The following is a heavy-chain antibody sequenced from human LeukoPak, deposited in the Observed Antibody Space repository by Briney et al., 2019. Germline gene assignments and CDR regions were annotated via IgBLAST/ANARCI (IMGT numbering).Heavy chain of an antibody. CDR1: GYTFTGYY. V-gene: IGHV1-2*02. J-gene: IGHJ4*02. Sequence: ASVKVSCKASGYTFTGYYMHWVRQAPGQGLEWMGWINPNSGGTNFAQKFQGRITMTTDTSTSTAYMELRSLRSDDTAVYYCAITGEWEITLDYWGQGTLVTVSS. CDR3: AITGEWEITLDY. D-gene: IGHD1-26*01. CDR2: INPNSGGT.